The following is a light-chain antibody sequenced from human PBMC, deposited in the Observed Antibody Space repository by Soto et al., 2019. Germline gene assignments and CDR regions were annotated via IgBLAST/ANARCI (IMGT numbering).Light chain of an antibody. V-gene: IGLV1-40*01. CDR1: GSNIGAGYG. J-gene: IGLJ1*01. CDR2: GSD. Sequence: QSVLTQPPSVPGAPGQTVTISCTGSGSNIGAGYGVQWYQQLPGTAPRLLIYGSDDRPSGDPDRFSASVSGNSASLAITGLQTEDEAVYYCQSYDSNLSEVFGPGTKVTVL. CDR3: QSYDSNLSEV.